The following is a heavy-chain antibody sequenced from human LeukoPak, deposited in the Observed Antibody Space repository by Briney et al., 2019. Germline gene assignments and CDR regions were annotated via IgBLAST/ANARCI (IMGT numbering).Heavy chain of an antibody. CDR2: ISFSGNSI. V-gene: IGHV3-48*04. CDR3: ASDYYDSSGYYYAVY. D-gene: IGHD3-22*01. Sequence: GGSLRLSCAASGFTFSSYWMSWVRQAPGKGLEWVSYISFSGNSIYYADSVKGRFTISRDNAKNSLFLQMNSLRAEDTAVYYCASDYYDSSGYYYAVYWGQGTLVTVSS. J-gene: IGHJ4*02. CDR1: GFTFSSYW.